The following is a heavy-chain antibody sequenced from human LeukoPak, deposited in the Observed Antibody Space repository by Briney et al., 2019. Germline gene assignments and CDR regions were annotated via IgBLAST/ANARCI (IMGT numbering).Heavy chain of an antibody. Sequence: PGGSLRLPCAASGFTFSSYAMHWVRQAPGKGLEWVAVILYDGSNKYYADSVKGRFTISRDNSKNTVYLQMNSLRAEDTAVYYCARDRDSGYVFWGYLEYWGQGTLVTVSA. J-gene: IGHJ4*02. CDR2: ILYDGSNK. CDR3: ARDRDSGYVFWGYLEY. D-gene: IGHD5-12*01. CDR1: GFTFSSYA. V-gene: IGHV3-30*04.